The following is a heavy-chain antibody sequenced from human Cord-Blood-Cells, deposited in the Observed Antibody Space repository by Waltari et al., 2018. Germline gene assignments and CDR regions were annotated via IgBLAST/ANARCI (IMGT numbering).Heavy chain of an antibody. CDR2: IRQDGSEN. J-gene: IGHJ4*02. D-gene: IGHD2-21*02. Sequence: EVQLVESGGGLVQPGGSLRLSCAASGFTFSSYWMSWVRQAPGKGLEWVANIRQDGSENYYVDSVNGRFTISRDNAKNSLYLQMNSLRAEATAVYYCARGGGSTDFDYWGQGTLVTVSS. V-gene: IGHV3-7*01. CDR3: ARGGGSTDFDY. CDR1: GFTFSSYW.